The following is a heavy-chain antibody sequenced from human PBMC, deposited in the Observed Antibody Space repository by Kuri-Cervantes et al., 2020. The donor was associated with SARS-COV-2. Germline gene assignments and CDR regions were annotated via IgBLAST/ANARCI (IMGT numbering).Heavy chain of an antibody. CDR2: IWYDGSNT. V-gene: IGHV3-33*01. CDR1: GFTFSSYG. J-gene: IGHJ5*02. D-gene: IGHD4-17*01. CDR3: ARLRHDYGDYEQDVGIS. Sequence: GESLKISCAVPGFTFSSYGMHWVRQAPGKGLEWVAVIWYDGSNTYYADSVKGRFTISRDNSKNTLYLQMNSLRVEDTAVYYCARLRHDYGDYEQDVGISWGQGTLVTVSS.